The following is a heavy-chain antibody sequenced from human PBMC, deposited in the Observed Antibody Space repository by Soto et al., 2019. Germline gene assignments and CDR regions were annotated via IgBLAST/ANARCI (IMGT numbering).Heavy chain of an antibody. CDR2: INTDGTNT. Sequence: EVQLVESGGGLVQPGGSLRLSCAVSGFTFSRYWMHWFRQDPGNGLVWVSSINTDGTNTQYADSVRGRFTVSRDNAKNTVYLEMISMRSEDTAVYYCAKDLLWGQGEYWGHGTLVVVSS. CDR1: GFTFSRYW. V-gene: IGHV3-74*03. CDR3: AKDLLWGQGEY. J-gene: IGHJ4*01. D-gene: IGHD3-16*01.